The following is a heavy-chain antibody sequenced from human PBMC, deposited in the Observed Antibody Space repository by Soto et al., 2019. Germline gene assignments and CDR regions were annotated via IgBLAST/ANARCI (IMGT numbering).Heavy chain of an antibody. V-gene: IGHV3-74*01. D-gene: IGHD1-26*01. J-gene: IGHJ4*02. CDR1: GFTFSSYW. CDR2: IDSDGSST. Sequence: GGSLRLSCAASGFTFSSYWMHWVRQAPGKGLVWVSRIDSDGSSTSYADSVKGRFTISRDNAKNTLYLQMNSLRVEDTAVYYCARSGTYKGYLDYWGQGSLVTVSS. CDR3: ARSGTYKGYLDY.